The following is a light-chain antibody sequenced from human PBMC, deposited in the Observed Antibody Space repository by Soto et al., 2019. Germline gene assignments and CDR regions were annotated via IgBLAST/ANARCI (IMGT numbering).Light chain of an antibody. CDR2: DVS. V-gene: IGLV2-14*03. CDR1: SSDVGGYNY. CDR3: SSDTTSNTSQIG. Sequence: QSVLTQPASVSGSPGQSITISCTGTSSDVGGYNYVSWYQHHPGKAPKLIIYDVSNRPSGVSIRFSASKSDNTASLTISGLQPEDEADYHCSSDTTSNTSQIGFGTGTKVTVL. J-gene: IGLJ1*01.